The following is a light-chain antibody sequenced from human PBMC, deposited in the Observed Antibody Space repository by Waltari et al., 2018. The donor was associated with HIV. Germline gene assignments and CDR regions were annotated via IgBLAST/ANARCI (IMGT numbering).Light chain of an antibody. CDR2: AAS. V-gene: IGKV1-39*01. J-gene: IGKJ1*01. Sequence: DIPLTQSSSSLAAFFGGRVTITCRGSQRIGKFVYWYQHKPGKAPSLLFSAASMLHSGVSRRFIDSGSTAVFTVTITRQQHDVSATYCCQETNRTPSFGRGTTVEVK. CDR3: QETNRTPS. CDR1: QRIGKF.